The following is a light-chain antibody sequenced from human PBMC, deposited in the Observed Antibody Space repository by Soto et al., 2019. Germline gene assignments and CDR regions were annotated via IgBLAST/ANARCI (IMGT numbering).Light chain of an antibody. CDR3: QQYNSWLWT. J-gene: IGKJ1*01. CDR1: QSVSSN. CDR2: GTS. V-gene: IGKV3-15*01. Sequence: EIVMSQSPATLSVSPGERATLSCRASQSVSSNLAWYQQKPGQAPRLLIYGTSTRITGIPARFSGSGSGTEFTLTISSLQSEDFAVYYCQQYNSWLWTFGQGTKVDIK.